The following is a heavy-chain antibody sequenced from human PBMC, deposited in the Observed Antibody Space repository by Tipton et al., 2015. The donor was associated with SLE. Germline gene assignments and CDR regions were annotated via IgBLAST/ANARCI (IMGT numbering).Heavy chain of an antibody. CDR2: ISGSGGST. J-gene: IGHJ4*02. V-gene: IGHV3-23*01. CDR1: GFTFSSYA. D-gene: IGHD3-3*01. CDR3: VKGHYDFWSGYGFDY. Sequence: SLRLSCAASGFTFSSYAMSWVRQAPGKGLEWVSAISGSGGSTYYADSVKGRFTISRDNSKNTLYLQMSSLRAEDTAVYYCVKGHYDFWSGYGFDYWGQGTLVTVSS.